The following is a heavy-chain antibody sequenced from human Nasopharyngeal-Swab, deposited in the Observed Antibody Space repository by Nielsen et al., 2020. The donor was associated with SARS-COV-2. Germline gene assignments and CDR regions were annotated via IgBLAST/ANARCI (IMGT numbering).Heavy chain of an antibody. Sequence: AQTLRLSCAASAFTFSSYSTPWVRQTPGKGLEWVAAIPYDGSKKYYADSVKGRFYIPRNNSKITLYLQINSLRAEDTAVSHCWRDQGSSWYTYYYYYGMDVWGQGTTVTVSS. D-gene: IGHD6-13*01. CDR3: WRDQGSSWYTYYYYYGMDV. J-gene: IGHJ6*02. V-gene: IGHV3-30-3*01. CDR2: IPYDGSKK. CDR1: AFTFSSYS.